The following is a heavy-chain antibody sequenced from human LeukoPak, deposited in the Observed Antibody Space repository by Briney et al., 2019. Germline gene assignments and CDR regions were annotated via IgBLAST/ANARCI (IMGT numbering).Heavy chain of an antibody. CDR3: ARTPPYSSSWYVGGRELYAPVGY. CDR2: IYTSGST. Sequence: PSETLSLTCTVSGGSISSGSYYWRWIRQPAGKGLEWIGRIYTSGSTNYNPSLKSRVTISVDTSKNQFSLKLSSVTAADTAVYYCARTPPYSSSWYVGGRELYAPVGYWGQGTLVTVSS. CDR1: GGSISSGSYY. V-gene: IGHV4-61*02. J-gene: IGHJ4*02. D-gene: IGHD6-13*01.